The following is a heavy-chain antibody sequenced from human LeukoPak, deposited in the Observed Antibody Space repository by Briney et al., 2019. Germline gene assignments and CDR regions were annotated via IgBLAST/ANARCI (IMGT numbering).Heavy chain of an antibody. Sequence: GGSLRLSCAASGFTVSSNYMSWVRQAPGKGLEWVPVIYSGGSTYYADSVKGRFTISRDNSKNTLYLQMNSLRAEDTAVYYCARVHSSSCDYWGQGTLVTVSS. CDR3: ARVHSSSCDY. CDR2: IYSGGST. D-gene: IGHD6-13*01. J-gene: IGHJ4*02. CDR1: GFTVSSNY. V-gene: IGHV3-66*01.